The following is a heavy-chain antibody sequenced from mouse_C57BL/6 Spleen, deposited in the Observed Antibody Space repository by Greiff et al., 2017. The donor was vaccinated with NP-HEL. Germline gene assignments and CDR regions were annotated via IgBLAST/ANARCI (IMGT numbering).Heavy chain of an antibody. Sequence: QVQLQQPGAELVMPGASVKLSCKASGYTFTSYWMHWVKQRPGQGLEWIGEIDPSDSYTNYNQKFKGKSTLTVDKSSSTAYMQLSSLTSEDSAVYYCARWGIYYGNYNAMDYWGQGTSVTVSS. D-gene: IGHD2-1*01. CDR3: ARWGIYYGNYNAMDY. J-gene: IGHJ4*01. CDR2: IDPSDSYT. CDR1: GYTFTSYW. V-gene: IGHV1-69*01.